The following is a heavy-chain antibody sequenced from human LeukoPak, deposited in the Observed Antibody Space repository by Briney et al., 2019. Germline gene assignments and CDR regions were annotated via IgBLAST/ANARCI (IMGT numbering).Heavy chain of an antibody. Sequence: WASVKVSCKASGYTFTGYYMHWVRQAPGQGLEWMAWINPNSGGTYYAQNFHDMITMTRDTSLSTAYLEMSRLRSADTAIYYCARANALYCSSTSCLFASWGQGTLVTVSS. CDR1: GYTFTGYY. CDR3: ARANALYCSSTSCLFAS. CDR2: INPNSGGT. J-gene: IGHJ4*02. V-gene: IGHV1-2*02. D-gene: IGHD2-2*01.